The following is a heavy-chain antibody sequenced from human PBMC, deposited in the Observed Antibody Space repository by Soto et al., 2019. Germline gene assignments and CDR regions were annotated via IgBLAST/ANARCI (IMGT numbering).Heavy chain of an antibody. CDR3: ARDRSASLRITMVRGVLDY. D-gene: IGHD3-10*01. J-gene: IGHJ4*02. V-gene: IGHV1-69*13. CDR1: GGTFSSYA. Sequence: SVKVSCKASGGTFSSYAISWVRQAPGQGLEWMGGIIPIFGTANYAQKFQGRVTITADESTSTAYMELSSLRSEDTAVYYCARDRSASLRITMVRGVLDYWGQGTLVTVSS. CDR2: IIPIFGTA.